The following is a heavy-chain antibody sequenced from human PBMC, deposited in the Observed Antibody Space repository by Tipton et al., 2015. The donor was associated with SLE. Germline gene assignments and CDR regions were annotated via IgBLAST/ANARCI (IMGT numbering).Heavy chain of an antibody. Sequence: TLSLTCSVSGGSISSGGYYWSWIRQHPGKGLEWIGYSYYSGSSLYNPSLKGRVSISLDTSKNQFSLKLSSVTAADTAVYYCARIQLQVVFDYWGQGILVTVSS. CDR3: ARIQLQVVFDY. CDR1: GGSISSGGYY. J-gene: IGHJ4*02. D-gene: IGHD5-18*01. CDR2: SYYSGSS. V-gene: IGHV4-31*03.